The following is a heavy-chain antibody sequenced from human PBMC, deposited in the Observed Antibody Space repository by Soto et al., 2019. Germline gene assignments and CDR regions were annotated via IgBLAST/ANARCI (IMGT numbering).Heavy chain of an antibody. CDR3: ASSVPAAKQSYYYGMDV. D-gene: IGHD2-2*01. CDR2: IYYSGST. V-gene: IGHV4-30-4*01. CDR1: GGSISSGDYY. Sequence: PSETLSLTCTVSGGSISSGDYYWSWIRQPPGKGLEWIGYIYYSGSTYYNPSLKSRVTISVDTSKNQFSLKLSSVTAADTAVYYCASSVPAAKQSYYYGMDVCGQRTTVTVSS. J-gene: IGHJ6*02.